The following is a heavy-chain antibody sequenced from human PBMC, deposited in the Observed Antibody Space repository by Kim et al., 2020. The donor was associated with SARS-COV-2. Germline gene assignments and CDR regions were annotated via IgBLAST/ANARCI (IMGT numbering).Heavy chain of an antibody. D-gene: IGHD2-2*01. J-gene: IGHJ4*02. Sequence: SETLSLTCTVSGGSISSYFWNWIRQPPGKGLEWIGYIYYSGSTNYNPSLKSRVTISLDTSKNQFSLKLSSVTAADTAVYYCARRARYCSSTSCSNFDYWGQGTLVTVSS. CDR1: GGSISSYF. V-gene: IGHV4-59*08. CDR3: ARRARYCSSTSCSNFDY. CDR2: IYYSGST.